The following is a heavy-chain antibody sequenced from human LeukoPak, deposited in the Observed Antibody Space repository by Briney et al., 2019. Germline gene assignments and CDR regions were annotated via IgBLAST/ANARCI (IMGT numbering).Heavy chain of an antibody. D-gene: IGHD5-24*01. Sequence: SVKVSCKASGGTFSSYAISWVRQAPEQGLEWMGRIIPIFGTANYAQKFRGRVTITTDESTSTAYMELRSQRSEDTDVCECARDRRDDYTYLDYWGQGTLVTVSS. CDR1: GGTFSSYA. J-gene: IGHJ4*02. CDR3: ARDRRDDYTYLDY. CDR2: IIPIFGTA. V-gene: IGHV1-69*05.